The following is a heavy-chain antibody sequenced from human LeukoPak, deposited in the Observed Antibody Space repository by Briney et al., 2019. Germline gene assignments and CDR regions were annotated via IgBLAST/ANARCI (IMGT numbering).Heavy chain of an antibody. CDR1: GFTFSSYW. V-gene: IGHV3-74*01. Sequence: GGSLRLSCAASGFTFSSYWMHWVRQAPGKGLVGVSRINSGGSSTSYADSEEGRYTISGDNAKNTVYLQMNSLRAEDTAVYYCAREVVEDAFDIWGQGKMVTVSS. J-gene: IGHJ3*02. D-gene: IGHD2-15*01. CDR3: AREVVEDAFDI. CDR2: INSGGSST.